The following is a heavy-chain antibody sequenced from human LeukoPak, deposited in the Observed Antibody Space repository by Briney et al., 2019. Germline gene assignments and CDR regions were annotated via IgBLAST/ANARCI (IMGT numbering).Heavy chain of an antibody. V-gene: IGHV4-34*01. D-gene: IGHD4-23*01. J-gene: IGHJ4*02. CDR1: GGSFSGYY. CDR2: INHSGST. Sequence: SETLSLPCAVYGGSFSGYYWSWIRQPPGKGLEWIGEINHSGSTNYNPSLKSRVTISVDTSKNQFSLKLSSVTAADTAVYYCARGGLYGGNTGFDYWGQGTLVTVSS. CDR3: ARGGLYGGNTGFDY.